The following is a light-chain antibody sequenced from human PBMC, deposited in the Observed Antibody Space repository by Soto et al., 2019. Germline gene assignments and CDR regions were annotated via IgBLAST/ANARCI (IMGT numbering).Light chain of an antibody. CDR1: QSVSSN. Sequence: EIVMTQSPATLSVSPGERATLSCRASQSVSSNLAWYQQKPGQAPRLLIYGASTRATGIPARFSGSGSGTELPPTISSLQSEDFAVYYCQQYNNWSPKYTCGQGTKLEIK. J-gene: IGKJ2*01. CDR2: GAS. CDR3: QQYNNWSPKYT. V-gene: IGKV3-15*01.